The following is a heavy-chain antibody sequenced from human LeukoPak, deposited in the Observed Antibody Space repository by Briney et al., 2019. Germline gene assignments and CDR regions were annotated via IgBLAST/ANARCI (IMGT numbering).Heavy chain of an antibody. V-gene: IGHV3-21*01. CDR1: GFTFGSYA. CDR2: ISSSSSYI. Sequence: GGSLRLSCGASGFTFGSYAMNWVRQAPGKGLEWVSSISSSSSYIYYADSVKGRFTISRDNAKNSLYLQMNSLRAEDTAVYYCARVYSTIFGVVRNWFDPWGQGTLVTVSS. J-gene: IGHJ5*02. CDR3: ARVYSTIFGVVRNWFDP. D-gene: IGHD3-3*01.